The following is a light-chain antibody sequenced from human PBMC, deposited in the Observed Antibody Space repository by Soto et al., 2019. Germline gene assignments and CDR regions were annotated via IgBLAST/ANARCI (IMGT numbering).Light chain of an antibody. J-gene: IGKJ1*01. Sequence: EIVMSQSPATLAVSPGERATVSCRASQSVSSNLACYQQKPGQAPRLLIYGASTRATGIPARFSGSGSGTEFTLTVRRLEPEDFAVYCCQQYGNSPGTFGQGTKVDIK. CDR1: QSVSSN. V-gene: IGKV3-15*01. CDR2: GAS. CDR3: QQYGNSPGT.